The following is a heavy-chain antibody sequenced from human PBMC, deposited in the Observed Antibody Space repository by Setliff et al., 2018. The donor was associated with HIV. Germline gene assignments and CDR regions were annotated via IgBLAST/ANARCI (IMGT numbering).Heavy chain of an antibody. CDR2: IYYSGST. D-gene: IGHD4-17*01. V-gene: IGHV4-61*01. CDR3: ARDRPPSTVDMLGAFDR. CDR1: GGPISNNSYY. Sequence: SCTVSGGPISNNSYYWGWVRQPPGKGLEWIGYIYYSGSTNYNPSLKSRVTISVDTSRNQFSLKLSSLTAADTAVYYCARDRPPSTVDMLGAFDRWGQGTMVTVSS. J-gene: IGHJ3*02.